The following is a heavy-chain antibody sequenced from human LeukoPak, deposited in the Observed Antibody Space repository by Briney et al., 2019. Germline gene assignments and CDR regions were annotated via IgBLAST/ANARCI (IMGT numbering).Heavy chain of an antibody. CDR1: GGSFSGYY. V-gene: IGHV4-34*01. D-gene: IGHD4/OR15-4a*01. CDR3: ARAKRRAHFDY. Sequence: PSETLSLTCAVYGGSFSGYYWSWIRQPPGKGLEWIGEINHSGSTNYNPSLKSRVTISVDTSKNQFSLKLSSVTAADTAVYYCARAKRRAHFDYWGQGTPVTVSS. J-gene: IGHJ4*02. CDR2: INHSGST.